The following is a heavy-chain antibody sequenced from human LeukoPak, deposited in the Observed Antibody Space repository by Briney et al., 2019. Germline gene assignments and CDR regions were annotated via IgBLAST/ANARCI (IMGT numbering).Heavy chain of an antibody. Sequence: GGSLRLSCAASGFTLTSYAMSWVRQAPGKGLEWVSAISGSGGSTYYADSVKGRFTISRDNSKNTLYLQLNSLRVEDTAVYHCAKDWQAAADAFDIWGQGTMVTVSS. J-gene: IGHJ3*02. CDR3: AKDWQAAADAFDI. CDR2: ISGSGGST. V-gene: IGHV3-23*01. CDR1: GFTLTSYA. D-gene: IGHD6-13*01.